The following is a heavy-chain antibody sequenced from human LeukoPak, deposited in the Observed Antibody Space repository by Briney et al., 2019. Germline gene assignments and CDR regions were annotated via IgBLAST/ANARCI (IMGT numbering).Heavy chain of an antibody. D-gene: IGHD6-19*01. J-gene: IGHJ4*02. CDR3: AKDRDSSGWYYFDY. CDR1: GFTFSSYG. V-gene: IGHV3-30*18. Sequence: GGSLRLSCAASGFTFSSYGMHWVRQAPGKGLEWVAVISYDGSNKYYADSVKGRFTISRDNSKNTLYLRMNSLRAEDTAVYYCAKDRDSSGWYYFDYWGQGTLVTVSS. CDR2: ISYDGSNK.